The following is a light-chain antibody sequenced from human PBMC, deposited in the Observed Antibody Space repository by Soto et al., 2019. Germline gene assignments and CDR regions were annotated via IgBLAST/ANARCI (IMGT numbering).Light chain of an antibody. CDR3: HQYNDWPRT. CDR1: QSLSSN. V-gene: IGKV3-15*01. J-gene: IGKJ1*01. CDR2: GAS. Sequence: EIVVTQSPATLSVSPGERATLSCRASQSLSSNLAWYQQKPGQAPRLLIYGASTRAAGIPARFSGSGSETEFTLTISSLQSEDSALYYCHQYNDWPRTFGQGTKVEIK.